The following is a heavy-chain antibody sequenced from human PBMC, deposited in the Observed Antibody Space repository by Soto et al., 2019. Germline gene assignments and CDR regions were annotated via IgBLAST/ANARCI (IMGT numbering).Heavy chain of an antibody. CDR1: SGSFTGYY. CDR2: INHTGDT. V-gene: IGHV4-34*01. J-gene: IGHJ4*02. Sequence: SSETLSLTCAVTSGSFTGYYWTWIRQSPVKGLEWLGEINHTGDTNYNPSFNSRLTMSVDPSKSQFSLSLSSVTAADTAVYYCARGAWMSDYWGQGTLVTVSS. CDR3: ARGAWMSDY. D-gene: IGHD1-1*01.